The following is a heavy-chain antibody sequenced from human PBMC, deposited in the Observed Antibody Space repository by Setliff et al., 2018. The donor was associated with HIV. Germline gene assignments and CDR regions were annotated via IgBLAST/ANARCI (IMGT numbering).Heavy chain of an antibody. CDR3: SRLRAAGTVHYFDP. Sequence: SETLSLTCTVAGGSIRSIDYFWGWIRQPPGKALEWLGNIGNIYYGGTTYYNPFLKGRITISVFTSSQQLSLTLTSVTPADTAVYYCSRLRAAGTVHYFDPWGQGTQVTVSS. V-gene: IGHV4-39*01. D-gene: IGHD6-13*01. CDR1: GGSIRSIDYF. J-gene: IGHJ5*02. CDR2: IYYGGTT.